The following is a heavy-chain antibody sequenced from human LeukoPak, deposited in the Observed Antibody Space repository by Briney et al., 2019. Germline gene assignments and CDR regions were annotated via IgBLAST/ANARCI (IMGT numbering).Heavy chain of an antibody. CDR3: ARSLIVAYEDY. Sequence: PGGSLRLSCAASGFRFDSFYMGWIRQVPGKGLDYIALISASGAVPYYAESVKGRFTISRDNAKNSVSLQMNSLSADDTDVYYCARSLIVAYEDYWGQGTLVTVSS. CDR2: ISASGAVP. CDR1: GFRFDSFY. D-gene: IGHD3-22*01. V-gene: IGHV3-11*04. J-gene: IGHJ4*02.